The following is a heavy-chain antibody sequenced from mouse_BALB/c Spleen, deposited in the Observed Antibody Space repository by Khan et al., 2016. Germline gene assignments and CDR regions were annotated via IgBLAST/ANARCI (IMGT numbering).Heavy chain of an antibody. CDR3: DRRERWYFDV. J-gene: IGHJ1*01. Sequence: QIQLVQSGPELKKPGETVKISCKASGYTFTDYSMHWVKQAPGKGFKWMGWIHTETGEPTYAYASWGRCAFSLATSATTAYLYINMLKIEDTATCRCDRRERWYFDVWGAGTTVTVSS. CDR1: GYTFTDYS. V-gene: IGHV9-2-1*01. CDR2: IHTETGEP.